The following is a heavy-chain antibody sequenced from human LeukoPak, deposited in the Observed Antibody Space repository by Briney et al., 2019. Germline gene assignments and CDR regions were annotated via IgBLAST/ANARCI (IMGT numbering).Heavy chain of an antibody. J-gene: IGHJ4*02. CDR3: ARGHRGSCFFY. V-gene: IGHV3-53*01. D-gene: IGHD1-26*01. Sequence: GGSLRLSCAASGFIVSSSHMSWVRQAPGKGLEWVSVIYEGDNTYYADSVKGRFTISRDNSRNTLYLQMNSLRAEDTAVYYCARGHRGSCFFYWGQGTLVTVSS. CDR1: GFIVSSSH. CDR2: IYEGDNT.